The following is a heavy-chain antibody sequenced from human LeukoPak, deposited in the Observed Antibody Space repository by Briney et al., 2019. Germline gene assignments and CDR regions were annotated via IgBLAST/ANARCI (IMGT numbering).Heavy chain of an antibody. CDR2: ISSSGSTI. CDR1: GFTFSDYY. V-gene: IGHV3-11*04. D-gene: IGHD5-24*01. J-gene: IGHJ6*02. Sequence: GGSLRLSCAASGFTFSDYYMSWIRQAPGKGLEWVSYISSSGSTIYYADSVKGRFTISRDNAKNSLYLQMNSLRAEDTAVYYCARKESAYYYYAMDVWGQGTTVTVSS. CDR3: ARKESAYYYYAMDV.